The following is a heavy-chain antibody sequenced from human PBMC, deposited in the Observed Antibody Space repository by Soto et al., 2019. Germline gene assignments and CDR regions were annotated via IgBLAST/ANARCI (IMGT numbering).Heavy chain of an antibody. CDR1: EFTVSSNY. D-gene: IGHD2-2*01. V-gene: IGHV3-53*04. Sequence: EVQLVESGGGLVQPGGSLRLSCAASEFTVSSNYMSWVRQAPGKGLEWVSVIYRCGSTYYADSVKGRFTISRHNSKNTLYLQMNGPRAEDTAVYYCARALERGYCSSTSCYPYYLDYWGQGTLVTVSS. CDR3: ARALERGYCSSTSCYPYYLDY. CDR2: IYRCGST. J-gene: IGHJ4*02.